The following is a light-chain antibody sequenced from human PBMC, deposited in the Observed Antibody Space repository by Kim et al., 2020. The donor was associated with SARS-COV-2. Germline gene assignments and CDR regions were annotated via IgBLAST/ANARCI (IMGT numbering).Light chain of an antibody. V-gene: IGKV3-11*01. CDR2: DAS. CDR3: QQRSNWLT. Sequence: LSPGERANLACRDSQSVSSYLAWYQQKPGQAPRLLIYDASNRATGIPARFRGSGSGTDFTLTISSLEPEDFAVYYCQQRSNWLTFGGGTKVDIK. CDR1: QSVSSY. J-gene: IGKJ4*01.